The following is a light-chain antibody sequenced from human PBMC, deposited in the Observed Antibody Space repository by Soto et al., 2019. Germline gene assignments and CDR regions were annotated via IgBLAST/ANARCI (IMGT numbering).Light chain of an antibody. J-gene: IGKJ1*01. CDR1: QSVSSGF. CDR2: GAS. CDR3: RQYDSSPVT. Sequence: EIVLTQSPGTLSLSPGERATLSCRASQSVSSGFLAWYQQKPGQAPSLLIYGASSRATGIPDRFSGSGSGTDFTLTISRLEPEDFAVYYCRQYDSSPVTFGQGTKVEIK. V-gene: IGKV3-20*01.